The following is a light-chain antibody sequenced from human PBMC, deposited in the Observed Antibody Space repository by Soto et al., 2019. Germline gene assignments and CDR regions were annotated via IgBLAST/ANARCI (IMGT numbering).Light chain of an antibody. CDR1: SSDVGGYNA. V-gene: IGLV2-14*01. CDR2: DAS. Sequence: QSVLTQPASVSGSPGQSITISCTGTSSDVGGYNAVSWYQQHPGRAPKLMIYDASNRPSGISNRFSGSKSGSTASLTISGLQAEDDADYYCSSYTRSGVYVFGAGTKLTVL. CDR3: SSYTRSGVYV. J-gene: IGLJ1*01.